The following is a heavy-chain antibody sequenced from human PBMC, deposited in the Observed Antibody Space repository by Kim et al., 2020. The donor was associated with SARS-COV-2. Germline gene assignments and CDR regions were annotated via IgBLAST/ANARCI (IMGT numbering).Heavy chain of an antibody. CDR3: AKVRITMVRGNYGMDV. D-gene: IGHD3-10*01. J-gene: IGHJ6*02. CDR2: IWYDGSNK. V-gene: IGHV3-33*06. CDR1: GFTFSSDG. Sequence: GGSLRLSCAASGFTFSSDGMHWVRQAPGKGLEWVAVIWYDGSNKYYADSVKGRFTISRDNSKNTLYLQMNSLRAEDTAVYYCAKVRITMVRGNYGMDVWGQGTTVTVSS.